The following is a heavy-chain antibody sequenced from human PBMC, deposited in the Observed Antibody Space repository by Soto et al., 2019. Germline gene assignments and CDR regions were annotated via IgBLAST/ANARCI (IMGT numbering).Heavy chain of an antibody. V-gene: IGHV1-18*01. D-gene: IGHD5-18*01. CDR2: LIPYNGDT. CDR1: GYTFTSYG. Sequence: QVQLVQSGAEVEKPGASVKVSCKASGYTFTSYGITWVRQAPGQGLEWMGLLIPYNGDTIYAQKFQGRVILTTDTATGTAYMELGSLRSDDTAVYYCVRDASRGYRGWWDPWGQGALVTVSS. J-gene: IGHJ5*02. CDR3: VRDASRGYRGWWDP.